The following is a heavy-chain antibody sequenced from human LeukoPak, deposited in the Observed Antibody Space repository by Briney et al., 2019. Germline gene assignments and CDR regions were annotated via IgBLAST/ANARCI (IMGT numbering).Heavy chain of an antibody. J-gene: IGHJ4*02. CDR3: ARVHSNSTPQLQYFDY. CDR1: GGTFSSYA. V-gene: IGHV1-69*06. Sequence: ASVKVSCKASGGTFSSYAISWVRQAPGQGLEWMGGIIPIFGTANYAQKFQGRVTITADKSTSTAYMELSSLRSEDTAVYYCARVHSNSTPQLQYFDYWGQGTLVTVSS. CDR2: IIPIFGTA. D-gene: IGHD6-6*01.